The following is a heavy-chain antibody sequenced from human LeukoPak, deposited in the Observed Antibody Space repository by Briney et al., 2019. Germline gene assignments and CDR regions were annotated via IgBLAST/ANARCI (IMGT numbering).Heavy chain of an antibody. J-gene: IGHJ5*02. V-gene: IGHV4-59*01. CDR3: ARGWRSSSWYEWWFDP. D-gene: IGHD6-13*01. CDR2: IYYTGRT. CDR1: GDSFSTYY. Sequence: SETLSLTCTVSGDSFSTYYWTWIRQPPGKGLEYIGYIYYTGRTNYNPSLKSRLTISLDTSKSHFSLDLSSVTAADTAVYYCARGWRSSSWYEWWFDPWGQGTLVTVSS.